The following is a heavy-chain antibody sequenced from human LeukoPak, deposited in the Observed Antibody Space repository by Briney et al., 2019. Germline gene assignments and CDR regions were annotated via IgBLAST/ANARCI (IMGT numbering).Heavy chain of an antibody. CDR3: ARGRGSSGSRRGFDP. CDR1: GGSFSGYY. V-gene: IGHV4-34*01. J-gene: IGHJ5*02. CDR2: INHSGST. Sequence: PSETLSLTCAVYGGSFSGYYWSWIRQPPGKGLEWIVEINHSGSTNYNPSLKSRVTISVDTSKNQFSLKLSSVTAADTAVYYCARGRGSSGSRRGFDPWGQGTLVTVSS. D-gene: IGHD6-19*01.